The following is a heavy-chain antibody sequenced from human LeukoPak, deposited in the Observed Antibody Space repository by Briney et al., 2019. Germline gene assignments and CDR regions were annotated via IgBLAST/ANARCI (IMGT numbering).Heavy chain of an antibody. Sequence: GGSLRLSCAASGFTFGGYSMNWVRQAPGKGLEWVSSISSSSSYIYYADSVKGRFTISRDNAKNALYLQMNSLRAEDTAVYYCAKDFDATVLWFGELAYFDYWGQGTLVTVSS. J-gene: IGHJ4*02. CDR3: AKDFDATVLWFGELAYFDY. CDR1: GFTFGGYS. CDR2: ISSSSSYI. V-gene: IGHV3-21*04. D-gene: IGHD3-10*01.